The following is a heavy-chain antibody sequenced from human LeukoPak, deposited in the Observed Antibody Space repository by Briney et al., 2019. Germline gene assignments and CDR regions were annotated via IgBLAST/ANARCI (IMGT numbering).Heavy chain of an antibody. J-gene: IGHJ6*03. CDR3: ARDADRYYYYYYMDV. Sequence: GGSLRLSCAASGFTFSSYATHWVRQAPGKGLEWVAVISYDGSNKYYADSVKGRFTISRDNSKNTLYLQMNSLRAEDTAVYYCARDADRYYYYYYMDVWGKGTTDTVSS. CDR1: GFTFSSYA. CDR2: ISYDGSNK. V-gene: IGHV3-30-3*01.